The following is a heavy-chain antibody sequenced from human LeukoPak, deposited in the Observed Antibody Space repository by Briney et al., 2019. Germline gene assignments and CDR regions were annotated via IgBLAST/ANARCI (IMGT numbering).Heavy chain of an antibody. V-gene: IGHV3-30*07. CDR3: ARDYYYGSGSYYYYYGMDV. Sequence: DSVKGRFTISRDNSKNTLYLQMDSLRAEDTAVYYCARDYYYGSGSYYYYYGMDVWGQGTTVTVSS. D-gene: IGHD3-10*01. J-gene: IGHJ6*02.